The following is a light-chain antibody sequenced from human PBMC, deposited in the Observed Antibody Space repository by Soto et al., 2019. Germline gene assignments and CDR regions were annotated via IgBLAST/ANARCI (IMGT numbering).Light chain of an antibody. Sequence: QSVLTQPASVSGSPGHSIPISCTGTSSDVGGYNYVSWYQHHPGEAPKVMIYDVGDRPSGVSNRFSGSKSGNTASLTISGLQAEDEADYYCCSFTSSNLYVFGTGTKVTVL. CDR2: DVG. J-gene: IGLJ1*01. V-gene: IGLV2-14*03. CDR3: CSFTSSNLYV. CDR1: SSDVGGYNY.